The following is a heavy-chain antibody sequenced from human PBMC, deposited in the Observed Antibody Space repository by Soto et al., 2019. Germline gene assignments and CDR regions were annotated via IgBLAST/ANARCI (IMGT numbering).Heavy chain of an antibody. CDR3: ARVVSGTNGVVDY. V-gene: IGHV3-30-3*01. CDR2: IPYDGSNK. D-gene: IGHD2-8*01. CDR1: GFTFSSYA. J-gene: IGHJ4*02. Sequence: GGSLRLSCAASGFTFSSYAMHWVRQAPGKGLEWVAVIPYDGSNKYYADSVKGRFTISRDNSKNTLYLQMNSLRAEDTAVYYCARVVSGTNGVVDYWGQGTLVTVSS.